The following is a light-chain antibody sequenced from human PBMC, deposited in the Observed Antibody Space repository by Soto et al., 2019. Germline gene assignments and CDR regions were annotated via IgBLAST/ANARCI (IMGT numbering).Light chain of an antibody. CDR1: QSVSSK. CDR3: QQYNNWPLT. J-gene: IGKJ4*01. Sequence: EIVMTQSPVTLSLSPGERATLSCRASQSVSSKLAWYQQKPGQDPRHLMYDASIRPTDIPARFSGSGSGTEFTLTIRSLQSEDSTVSYCQQYNNWPLTLGEGTKVEIK. CDR2: DAS. V-gene: IGKV3-15*01.